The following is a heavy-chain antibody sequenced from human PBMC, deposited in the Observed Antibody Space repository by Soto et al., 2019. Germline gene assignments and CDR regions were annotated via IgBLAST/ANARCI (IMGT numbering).Heavy chain of an antibody. D-gene: IGHD2-2*01. CDR1: GYTFTSYD. J-gene: IGHJ6*03. V-gene: IGHV1-8*01. Sequence: ASVKVSCKASGYTFTSYDINWVRQATGQGLEWMGWMNPNSGNTGYAQKFQVRVTMTRNTSISTAYMELSSLRSEDTAVYYCARGPIVVVPAATSYYYYYYMDVWGKGTTVTVSS. CDR2: MNPNSGNT. CDR3: ARGPIVVVPAATSYYYYYYMDV.